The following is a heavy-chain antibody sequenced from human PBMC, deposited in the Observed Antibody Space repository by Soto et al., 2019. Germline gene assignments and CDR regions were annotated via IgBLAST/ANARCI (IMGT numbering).Heavy chain of an antibody. CDR1: GFTFDDYA. D-gene: IGHD3-22*01. V-gene: IGHV3-43D*04. Sequence: RRLSCAASGFTFDDYAMHWVRQAPGKGLEWVSLISWDGGSTYYADSVKGRFTISRDNSKNSLYLQMNSLRAEDTALYYCEKDIRDYYDSSGSFDAFDIWGQGTMVTVSS. J-gene: IGHJ3*02. CDR2: ISWDGGST. CDR3: EKDIRDYYDSSGSFDAFDI.